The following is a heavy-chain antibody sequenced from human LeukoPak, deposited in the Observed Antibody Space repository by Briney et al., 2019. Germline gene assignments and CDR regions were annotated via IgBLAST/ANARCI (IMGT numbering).Heavy chain of an antibody. CDR1: GYTFTSYY. CDR3: ARAPIAVAGTGYFDY. Sequence: ASVKVSCKASGYTFTSYYMHWVRQAPGQGLEWMGIINPSGGSTSYAQKFQGRVTMTRDMSTSTVYMELSSLRSEDTAVYYCARAPIAVAGTGYFDYWGQGTLVTVSS. J-gene: IGHJ4*02. V-gene: IGHV1-46*01. CDR2: INPSGGST. D-gene: IGHD6-19*01.